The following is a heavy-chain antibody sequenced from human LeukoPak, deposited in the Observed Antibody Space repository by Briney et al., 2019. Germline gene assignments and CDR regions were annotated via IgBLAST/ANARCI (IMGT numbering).Heavy chain of an antibody. D-gene: IGHD3-10*01. CDR3: ARTRARLDY. V-gene: IGHV4-59*01. CDR1: GGSISCYY. CDR2: INYSGSA. Sequence: SETLSLTCTVSGGSISCYYWSWIRQPPGKGLEWIGSINYSGSANCNPSLKSRVTISVDTSMNHFSLRLSSVTAVDTAVYYCARTRARLDYWGQGTLVTVSS. J-gene: IGHJ4*02.